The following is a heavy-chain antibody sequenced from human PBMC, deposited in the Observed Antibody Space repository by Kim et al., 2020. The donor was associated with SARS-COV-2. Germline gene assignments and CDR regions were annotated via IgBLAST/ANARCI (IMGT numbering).Heavy chain of an antibody. J-gene: IGHJ6*02. Sequence: ADAVKGRFTISRDNAKNTLYLQMNSRRAEDTAVYYGARAGSGSYYYGMDVWGQGTTVTVSS. D-gene: IGHD1-26*01. V-gene: IGHV3-30*01. CDR3: ARAGSGSYYYGMDV.